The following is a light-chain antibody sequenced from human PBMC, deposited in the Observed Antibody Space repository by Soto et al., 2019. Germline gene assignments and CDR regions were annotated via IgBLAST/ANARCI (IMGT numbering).Light chain of an antibody. CDR1: QSVNSNY. CDR3: QQYGSTPLT. V-gene: IGKV3-20*01. Sequence: EMVLTQSPGTLSLSPGERATLSCRASQSVNSNYLAWYQQKPGQAPRLLIYGASSRATGIPDRFSGSGSGTDFTLTITRLDPEDVAVYYCQQYGSTPLTFGGGTKVEIK. J-gene: IGKJ4*01. CDR2: GAS.